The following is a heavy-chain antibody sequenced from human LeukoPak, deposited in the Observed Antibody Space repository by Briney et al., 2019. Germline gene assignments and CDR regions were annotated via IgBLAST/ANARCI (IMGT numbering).Heavy chain of an antibody. Sequence: PSETLSLTCTVSGGSISSFYWSWIRQPPGKGLEWIGYIYYSGSTNYNPSLKSRVTISVDTSKNQFSLKLSSVTAADTAVYYCARGYSGGVCDYWGQGTLVTVSS. J-gene: IGHJ4*02. CDR2: IYYSGST. D-gene: IGHD3-16*01. CDR3: ARGYSGGVCDY. CDR1: GGSISSFY. V-gene: IGHV4-59*12.